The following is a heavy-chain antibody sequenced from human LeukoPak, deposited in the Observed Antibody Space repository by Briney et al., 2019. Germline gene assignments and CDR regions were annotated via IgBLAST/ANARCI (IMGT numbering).Heavy chain of an antibody. Sequence: SQTLSLTCTVSGGSISSGSYFWSWIRQPAGKGLEWIGRIYTSGSTNYNPSLKRRVTISVDTPKNQFSLKLSSVPAADTAVYYCASDRIEVDAFDIWGQGTMVTVSS. D-gene: IGHD2-15*01. CDR1: GGSISSGSYF. CDR2: IYTSGST. CDR3: ASDRIEVDAFDI. V-gene: IGHV4-61*02. J-gene: IGHJ3*02.